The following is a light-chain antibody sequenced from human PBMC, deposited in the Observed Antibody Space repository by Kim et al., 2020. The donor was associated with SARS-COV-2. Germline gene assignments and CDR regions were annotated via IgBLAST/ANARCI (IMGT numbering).Light chain of an antibody. J-gene: IGLJ3*02. Sequence: QSVTISCSGGHPNIGKTFVYWYQQLPGTAPKVLIYANTQRPSGVPDRFSGSKSGTSASLTISGLRSEDEADYYCAAWDDSLSGRLFGGGTKLTVL. CDR2: ANT. CDR1: HPNIGKTF. V-gene: IGLV1-47*02. CDR3: AAWDDSLSGRL.